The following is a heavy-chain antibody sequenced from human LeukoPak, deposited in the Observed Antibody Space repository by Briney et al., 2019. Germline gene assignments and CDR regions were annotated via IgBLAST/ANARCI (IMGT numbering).Heavy chain of an antibody. Sequence: PGGSLRLSCAASGFTFDDYAMHWVRQAPGKGLEWVSGISWNSGSIGYADSVKGRFTISRDNAKNSLYLQMNSLRAEDTAVYYCAKVSKRGFGELDYYYYGMDVWGKGTTVTVSS. CDR1: GFTFDDYA. V-gene: IGHV3-9*01. CDR2: ISWNSGSI. J-gene: IGHJ6*04. D-gene: IGHD3-10*01. CDR3: AKVSKRGFGELDYYYYGMDV.